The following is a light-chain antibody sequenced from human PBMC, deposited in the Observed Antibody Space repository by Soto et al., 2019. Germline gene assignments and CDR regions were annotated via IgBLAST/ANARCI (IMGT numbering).Light chain of an antibody. CDR1: SSDVGGYNY. V-gene: IGLV2-14*01. CDR3: SSYTSSSTLYV. Sequence: QSVLTQPASVSGSPRQSITISCTGTSSDVGGYNYVSWYQQHPGKAPKLMIYEVSNRPSGVSNRFSGSKSGNTASLTISGLQAEDEADYYCSSYTSSSTLYVFGTGTKVTVL. J-gene: IGLJ1*01. CDR2: EVS.